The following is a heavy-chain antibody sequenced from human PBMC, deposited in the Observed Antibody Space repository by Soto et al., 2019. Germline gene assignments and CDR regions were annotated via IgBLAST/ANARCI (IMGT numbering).Heavy chain of an antibody. Sequence: GGCLRLSCAASGFTFSNAWMSWVRQAPGKGLEWVGRIKSKTDGGTTDYAAPVKGRFTISRDDSKNTLYLQMNSLKTEDTAVYYCTTGAAAGTDAFDIWGQGTMVTVSS. CDR2: IKSKTDGGTT. CDR1: GFTFSNAW. V-gene: IGHV3-15*01. D-gene: IGHD6-13*01. CDR3: TTGAAAGTDAFDI. J-gene: IGHJ3*02.